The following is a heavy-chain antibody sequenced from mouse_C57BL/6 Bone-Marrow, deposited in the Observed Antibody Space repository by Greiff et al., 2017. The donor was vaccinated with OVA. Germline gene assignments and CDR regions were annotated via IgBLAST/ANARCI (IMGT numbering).Heavy chain of an antibody. Sequence: EVKLQESGPGLAKPSQSLSLSCSVTGYSITSDYWNWIRKFPGNKLEYMGYISYSGSNYYYPSIKSRISIIRDKSKNQYYLQLNSVTTEDTATYFWARGNYYFDYWGTGTTLTVST. CDR3: ARGNYYFDY. CDR2: ISYSGSN. J-gene: IGHJ2*01. CDR1: GYSITSDY. V-gene: IGHV3-8*01.